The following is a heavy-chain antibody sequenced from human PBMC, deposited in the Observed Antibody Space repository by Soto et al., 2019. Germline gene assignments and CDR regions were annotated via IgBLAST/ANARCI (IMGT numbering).Heavy chain of an antibody. CDR1: GFPFSRYG. Sequence: GGSLRLSCAASGFPFSRYGMHWARQAPGKGLEWVAVMSYDGSNKYYSDSVKGRFTISRDNSKDTLYLQMNSLRREDTAVYYCARNPREWQQLYYFDYWRQGTLVTVSS. CDR2: MSYDGSNK. CDR3: ARNPREWQQLYYFDY. D-gene: IGHD1-26*01. J-gene: IGHJ4*02. V-gene: IGHV3-30*03.